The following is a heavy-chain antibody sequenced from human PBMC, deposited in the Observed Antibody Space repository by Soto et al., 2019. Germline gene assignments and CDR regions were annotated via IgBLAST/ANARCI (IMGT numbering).Heavy chain of an antibody. D-gene: IGHD3-10*01. CDR3: ARDYDGSGKGYFDY. Sequence: QVQLVESGGGVVQPGRSLRLSCAASGFTFSSYGMHWVRQAPGKGLEWVAVIWYDGSNKYYADSVKGRFTISRDNSKNTLYLQMNSLRAEDTAVYYCARDYDGSGKGYFDYWGQGTLVTVSS. V-gene: IGHV3-33*01. J-gene: IGHJ4*03. CDR1: GFTFSSYG. CDR2: IWYDGSNK.